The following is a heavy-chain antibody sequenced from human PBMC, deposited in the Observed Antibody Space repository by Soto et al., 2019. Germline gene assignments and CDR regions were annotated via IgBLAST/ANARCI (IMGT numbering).Heavy chain of an antibody. D-gene: IGHD1-26*01. CDR2: ITGNSEYK. CDR1: GVSFSDYS. J-gene: IGHJ4*02. V-gene: IGHV3-21*06. Sequence: PGGSLRLSCGGSGVSFSDYSMNWVRQAPGKGLEWVSLITGNSEYKYYAGSVKGRFTVSRDNAKNSLYLQMNSLTVEDTAVYYCARSGELLQTFDSWGQGTLVTVSS. CDR3: ARSGELLQTFDS.